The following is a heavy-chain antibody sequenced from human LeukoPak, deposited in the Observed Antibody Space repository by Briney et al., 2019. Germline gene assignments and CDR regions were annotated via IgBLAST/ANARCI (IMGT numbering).Heavy chain of an antibody. CDR1: GFTFDDYA. CDR3: AKHSSSWSGYYFDY. Sequence: GRSLRLSCAASGFTFDDYAMHWVRQAPGKGLEWVSSISWNSGSIGYADSVKGRFTISRDNAKNSLYLEMNSLRPEDTALYYCAKHSSSWSGYYFDYWGQGTLVTVSS. CDR2: ISWNSGSI. V-gene: IGHV3-9*01. J-gene: IGHJ4*02. D-gene: IGHD6-13*01.